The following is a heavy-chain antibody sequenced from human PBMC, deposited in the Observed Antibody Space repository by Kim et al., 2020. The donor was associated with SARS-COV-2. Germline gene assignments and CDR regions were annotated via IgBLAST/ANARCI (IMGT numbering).Heavy chain of an antibody. D-gene: IGHD2-15*01. CDR1: GFTFSSYG. V-gene: IGHV3-33*01. CDR2: IWYDGSNK. J-gene: IGHJ4*02. CDR3: ARDVIAVGGFDY. Sequence: GSLRLSCAASGFTFSSYGMHWVRQAPGKGLEWVAVIWYDGSNKYYADSVKGRFTISRDNSKNTLYLQMNSLRAEDTAVYYCARDVIAVGGFDYWGQGTLVTVSS.